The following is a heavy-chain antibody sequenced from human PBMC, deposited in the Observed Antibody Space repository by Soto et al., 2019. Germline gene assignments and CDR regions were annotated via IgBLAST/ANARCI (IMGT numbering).Heavy chain of an antibody. V-gene: IGHV4-30-4*01. Sequence: SETLSLTCTVSGGSISSGDYYWSWIRQPPGKGLEWIGYIYYSGSTYYNPSLKSRVTISVDKSKNQFSLKLSSVTAADTAVYYCARALLGYCISTSCYRDYYYYYGMDVWGQGTTVTVSS. CDR1: GGSISSGDYY. CDR2: IYYSGST. J-gene: IGHJ6*02. D-gene: IGHD2-2*01. CDR3: ARALLGYCISTSCYRDYYYYYGMDV.